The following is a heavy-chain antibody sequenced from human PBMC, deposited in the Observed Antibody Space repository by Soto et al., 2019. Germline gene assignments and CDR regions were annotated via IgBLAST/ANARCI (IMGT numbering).Heavy chain of an antibody. D-gene: IGHD5-12*01. CDR3: ARDLSQATFDY. CDR2: ISGSSSYI. CDR1: GFTFSSYS. V-gene: IGHV3-21*01. J-gene: IGHJ4*02. Sequence: GGSLRLSCAASGFTFSSYSMNWVRQAPGKGLEWVSSISGSSSYIYYADSVKGRFTISRDNAKNSLYLQMNSLRAEDTAVYYCARDLSQATFDYWGQGTLVTVSS.